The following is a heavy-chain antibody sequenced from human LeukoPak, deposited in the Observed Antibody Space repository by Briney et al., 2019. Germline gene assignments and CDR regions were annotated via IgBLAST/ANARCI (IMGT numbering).Heavy chain of an antibody. CDR3: ASGSTSSGYRLAY. Sequence: PGGSLRLSCAVSGFTVSSNYMSWVRQAPGTGLELVSVIYSGDRTNYADSVKGRFTISRDNSKNTLYLQMNSLRVEDTAVYYCASGSTSSGYRLAYWGQGTLVTVSS. J-gene: IGHJ4*02. V-gene: IGHV3-53*01. CDR2: IYSGDRT. CDR1: GFTVSSNY. D-gene: IGHD3-22*01.